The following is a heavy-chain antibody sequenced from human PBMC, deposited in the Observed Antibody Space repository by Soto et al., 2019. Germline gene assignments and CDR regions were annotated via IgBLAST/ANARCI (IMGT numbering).Heavy chain of an antibody. Sequence: GGSLRLSCAASGFTFSSYAMSWVRQAPGKGLEWVSAISGSGGSTYYADSVKGRFTISRDNSKNTLYLQMNSLRAEDTAVYYCAKEIYGSGSYSSPFYYYGMDVWGQGTTVTVSS. J-gene: IGHJ6*02. D-gene: IGHD3-10*01. CDR3: AKEIYGSGSYSSPFYYYGMDV. CDR1: GFTFSSYA. CDR2: ISGSGGST. V-gene: IGHV3-23*01.